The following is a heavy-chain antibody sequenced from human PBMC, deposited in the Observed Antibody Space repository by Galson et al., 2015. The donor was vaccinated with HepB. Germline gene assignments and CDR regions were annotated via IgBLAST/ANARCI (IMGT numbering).Heavy chain of an antibody. J-gene: IGHJ6*03. D-gene: IGHD3-3*01. CDR3: AAQARIYYDFPLGGYYYYMDV. CDR1: GYTFTSYD. V-gene: IGHV1-8*01. CDR2: MNPNSGNT. Sequence: SVKVSCKASGYTFTSYDINWVRQATGQGLEWMGWMNPNSGNTGYAQKFQGRVTMTRNTSISTAYMELSSLRSEDTAVYYCAAQARIYYDFPLGGYYYYMDVWGKGTTVTVSS.